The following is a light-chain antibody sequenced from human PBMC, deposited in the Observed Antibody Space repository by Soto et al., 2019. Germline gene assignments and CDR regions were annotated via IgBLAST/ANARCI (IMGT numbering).Light chain of an antibody. V-gene: IGLV1-40*01. J-gene: IGLJ3*02. CDR1: SSNIGAGYD. CDR2: GNX. CDR3: QSYDSSLSGWV. Sequence: QSVLTQPPSVSGAPGQRVTISCTGSSSNIGAGYDVHWYQQLPGTAPKLLIYGNXXRPXGVXDRXSGSKSGTSASLAITGLQAEDEADYYCQSYDSSLSGWVFGGGTKLTVL.